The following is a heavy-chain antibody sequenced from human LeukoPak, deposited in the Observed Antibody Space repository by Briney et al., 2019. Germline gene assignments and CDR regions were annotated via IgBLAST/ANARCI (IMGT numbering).Heavy chain of an antibody. CDR3: ARMGGHYYGSSGSIDY. CDR2: ISSSSSTI. Sequence: GGSLRLSCAASGFTFSSYSMNWVRQAPGKGLEWVSYISSSSSTIYYADSVKGRFTISRDNAKNSLYLQTNSLRAEDTAVYYCARMGGHYYGSSGSIDYWGQGTLVTVSS. CDR1: GFTFSSYS. V-gene: IGHV3-48*04. J-gene: IGHJ4*02. D-gene: IGHD3-22*01.